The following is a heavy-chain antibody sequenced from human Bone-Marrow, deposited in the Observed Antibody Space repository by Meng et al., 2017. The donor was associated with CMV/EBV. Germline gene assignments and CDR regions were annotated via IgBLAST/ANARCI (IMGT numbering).Heavy chain of an antibody. CDR1: GYTFTSYD. CDR2: MNPNSGNT. J-gene: IGHJ4*02. V-gene: IGHV1-8*02. D-gene: IGHD3-10*01. Sequence: ASVKVSCKASGYTFTSYDINWVRQATGQGLEWMGWMNPNSGNTGYAQKLQGRVTMTTDTSTSTAYMELSRLRFDDTAVYYCARDSGKYGSGSYNVYWGQGTLVTVSS. CDR3: ARDSGKYGSGSYNVY.